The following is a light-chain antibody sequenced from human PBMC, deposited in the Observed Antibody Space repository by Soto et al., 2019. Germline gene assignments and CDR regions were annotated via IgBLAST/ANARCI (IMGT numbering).Light chain of an antibody. CDR1: HGSSNY. CDR2: AAS. J-gene: IGKJ1*01. Sequence: DIQMTQSPSSLSASVGDRVTITCRASHGSSNYLAWYQHKPGKVPKLLIYAASTLQSGVPSRFSGSGSGIEFTLTISSLQPEDAATYYCQTYDSTPPTCRQATKVDIK. CDR3: QTYDSTPPT. V-gene: IGKV1-27*01.